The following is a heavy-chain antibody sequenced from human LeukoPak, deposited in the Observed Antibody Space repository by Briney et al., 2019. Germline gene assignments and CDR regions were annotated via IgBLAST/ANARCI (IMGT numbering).Heavy chain of an antibody. Sequence: GGSLRLSCAASGFTFSTYPVNWLRQAPGKGLEWVSTISGSGDSTYYADSVKGRFTISRDNSKDMLYLKMSSVRVDDTAVYYCARDRGRYYDSRGFYWGYYFDSWGQGILVTVST. D-gene: IGHD3-22*01. CDR1: GFTFSTYP. CDR3: ARDRGRYYDSRGFYWGYYFDS. V-gene: IGHV3-23*01. CDR2: ISGSGDST. J-gene: IGHJ4*02.